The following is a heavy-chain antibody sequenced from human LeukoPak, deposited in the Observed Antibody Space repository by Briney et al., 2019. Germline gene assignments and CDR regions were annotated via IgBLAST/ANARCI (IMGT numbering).Heavy chain of an antibody. J-gene: IGHJ4*02. CDR2: ISSSGGTI. D-gene: IGHD2-21*02. CDR1: GFTFSDYY. V-gene: IGHV3-11*01. Sequence: PGGSLRLSYAASGFTFSDYYMSWIRQAPGKGLEWVSYISSSGGTIYYADSVKGRFTISRDNAKNSLYLQMNSLRAEDTAVYYCARDPIHCGGDCYLNDYWGQGTLVTVSS. CDR3: ARDPIHCGGDCYLNDY.